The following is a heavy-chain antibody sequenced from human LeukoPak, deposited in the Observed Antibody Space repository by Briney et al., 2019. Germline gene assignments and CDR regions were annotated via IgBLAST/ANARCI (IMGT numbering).Heavy chain of an antibody. Sequence: GGSLRLSCAASGFTFSRYTMNWVRLAPGKGLEWVSYIASDSSTIYYADSVKGRFTISRDNAKNSLYLQMNSLRAEDTAVYYCAREHYYDSSGFYRDSDCWGQGTLVTVSS. J-gene: IGHJ4*02. V-gene: IGHV3-48*01. CDR2: IASDSSTI. D-gene: IGHD3-22*01. CDR1: GFTFSRYT. CDR3: AREHYYDSSGFYRDSDC.